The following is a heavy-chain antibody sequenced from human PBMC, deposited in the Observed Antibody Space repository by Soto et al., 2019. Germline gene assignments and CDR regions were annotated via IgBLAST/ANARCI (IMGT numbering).Heavy chain of an antibody. CDR3: ARGLLLWFGEKSYAFDI. Sequence: ASVKVSCKASGYTFTSYDINWVRQATGQGPEWMGWMNPNSGNTGYAQKFQGRVTMTRNTSISTAYMELSSLRSEDTAVYYCARGLLLWFGEKSYAFDIWGQGTMVTVSS. CDR2: MNPNSGNT. CDR1: GYTFTSYD. J-gene: IGHJ3*02. V-gene: IGHV1-8*01. D-gene: IGHD3-10*01.